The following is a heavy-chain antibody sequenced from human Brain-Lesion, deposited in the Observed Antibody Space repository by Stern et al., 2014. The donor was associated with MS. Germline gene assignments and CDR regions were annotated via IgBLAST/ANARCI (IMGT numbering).Heavy chain of an antibody. J-gene: IGHJ4*02. Sequence: EVHLVESGGGLVQPGGSLRLSCAASGFTFSNSWMHWVRQAPGKGLVWVSRINRDGSTTTYADSVKGRFTISRDNAKNTLYLQMSSLRAEDTAVYYCKILSGPYDHWGQGTLVTVSS. CDR1: GFTFSNSW. CDR3: KILSGPYDH. V-gene: IGHV3-74*02. D-gene: IGHD3-9*01. CDR2: INRDGSTT.